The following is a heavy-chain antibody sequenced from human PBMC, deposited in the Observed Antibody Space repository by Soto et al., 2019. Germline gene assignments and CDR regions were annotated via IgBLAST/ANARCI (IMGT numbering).Heavy chain of an antibody. J-gene: IGHJ5*02. CDR1: GYTFTSYD. CDR3: ARSAAGMPDNWFDP. CDR2: MNPNSGNT. V-gene: IGHV1-8*01. D-gene: IGHD6-13*01. Sequence: ASVKVSCKASGYTFTSYDINCVRQATGQGLEWMGWMNPNSGNTGYAQKFQGRVTMTRNTSISTAYMELSSLRSEDTAVYYCARSAAGMPDNWFDPWGQGTLVTVSS.